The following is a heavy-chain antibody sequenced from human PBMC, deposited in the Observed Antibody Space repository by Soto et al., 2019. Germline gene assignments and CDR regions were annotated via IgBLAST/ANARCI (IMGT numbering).Heavy chain of an antibody. Sequence: QVQLVQSGAEVKKPGASVKVSCKASGYTFTGYYMHWVRQAPGQGLEWMGWINPNSGGTNYAQKFQGWVTMTRDTSISTAGMELSRLRSDDTAVYYCARGCSSTSCTTPGWFDPWGQGTLVTVSS. V-gene: IGHV1-2*04. CDR3: ARGCSSTSCTTPGWFDP. CDR1: GYTFTGYY. J-gene: IGHJ5*02. CDR2: INPNSGGT. D-gene: IGHD2-2*01.